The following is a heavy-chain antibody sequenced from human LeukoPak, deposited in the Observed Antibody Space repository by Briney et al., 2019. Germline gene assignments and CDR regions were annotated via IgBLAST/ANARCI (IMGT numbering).Heavy chain of an antibody. CDR3: ARDFMLGDGGYVYYGMDV. D-gene: IGHD5-12*01. CDR1: GYTFTSYG. V-gene: IGHV1-18*04. Sequence: ASVKVSCKASGYTFTSYGISWVRQAPGQGLERMGWISVYNGNTNYAQKLQGRVTMTTDTSTSTAYMELRSLRSDGTAVYYCARDFMLGDGGYVYYGMDVWGKGTTVTVSS. J-gene: IGHJ6*04. CDR2: ISVYNGNT.